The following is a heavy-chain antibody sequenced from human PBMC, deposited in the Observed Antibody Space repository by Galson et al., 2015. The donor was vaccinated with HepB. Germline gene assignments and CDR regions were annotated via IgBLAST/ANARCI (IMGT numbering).Heavy chain of an antibody. CDR3: ARQGSPAAMQGGDAFDI. V-gene: IGHV5-51*01. D-gene: IGHD2-2*01. CDR1: GYSFTSYW. Sequence: QSGAEVKKPGESLKISCKGSGYSFTSYWIGWVRQMPGKGLEWMGNIYPGDSDTRYSPSFQGQVTISADKSISTAYLQWSSLKASDTAMYYCARQGSPAAMQGGDAFDIWGQGTMVTVSS. CDR2: IYPGDSDT. J-gene: IGHJ3*02.